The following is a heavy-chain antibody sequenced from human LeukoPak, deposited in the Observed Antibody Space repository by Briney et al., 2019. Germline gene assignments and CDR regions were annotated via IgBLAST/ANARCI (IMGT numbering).Heavy chain of an antibody. J-gene: IGHJ6*02. CDR1: GFTFSSYG. V-gene: IGHV3-30*18. CDR2: ISYDGSNK. CDR3: AKAANYYYGMDV. D-gene: IGHD5-18*01. Sequence: GGSLRLSCAASGFTFSSYGMHWVRQAPGKGLEWVAVISYDGSNKYYADSVKGRFTISRDNSKNTLYLQMTSLRAEDTAVYYCAKAANYYYGMDVWGQGTTVTVSS.